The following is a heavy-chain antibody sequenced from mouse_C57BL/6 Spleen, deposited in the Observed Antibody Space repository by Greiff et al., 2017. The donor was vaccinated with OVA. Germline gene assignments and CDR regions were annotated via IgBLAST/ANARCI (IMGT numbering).Heavy chain of an antibody. D-gene: IGHD1-1*01. CDR1: GYSITSGYY. Sequence: EVKLVESGPGLVKPSQSLSLTCSVTGYSITSGYYWNWIRQFPGNKLEWMGYISYDGSNNYNPSLKNRISITRDTSKNQFFLKLNSVTTEDTATYYCARGGVTTVVAHYYAMDYWGQGTSVTVSS. J-gene: IGHJ4*01. CDR2: ISYDGSN. V-gene: IGHV3-6*01. CDR3: ARGGVTTVVAHYYAMDY.